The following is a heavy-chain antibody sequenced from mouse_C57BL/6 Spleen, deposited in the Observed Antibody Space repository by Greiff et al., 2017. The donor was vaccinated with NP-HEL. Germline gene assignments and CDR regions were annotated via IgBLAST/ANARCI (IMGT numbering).Heavy chain of an antibody. CDR3: ARTTVVDY. D-gene: IGHD1-1*01. V-gene: IGHV1-26*01. CDR1: GYTFTDYY. Sequence: EVQLQQSGPELVKPGASVKISCKASGYTFTDYYMNWVKQSHGKSLEWIGDINPNNGGPSHNQKFKGKATLTVAKSSSTAYMKRRRLTSEDSAVYYCARTTVVDYWGQGTTLTVSS. CDR2: INPNNGGP. J-gene: IGHJ2*01.